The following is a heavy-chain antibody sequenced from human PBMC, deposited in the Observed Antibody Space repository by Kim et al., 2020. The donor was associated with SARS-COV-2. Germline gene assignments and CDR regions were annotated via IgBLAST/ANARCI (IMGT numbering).Heavy chain of an antibody. J-gene: IGHJ4*02. V-gene: IGHV1-8*01. Sequence: YAQKFQGRVTMTRNTSISTAYMELSSLRSEDTAVYYCARGTNYGGNSLDYWGQGTLVTVSS. D-gene: IGHD4-17*01. CDR3: ARGTNYGGNSLDY.